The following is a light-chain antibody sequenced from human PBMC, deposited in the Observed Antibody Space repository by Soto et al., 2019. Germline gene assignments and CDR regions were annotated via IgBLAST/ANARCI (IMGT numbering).Light chain of an antibody. V-gene: IGKV3-20*01. CDR2: GAS. CDR1: QSVSSSY. CDR3: QQYGNSPYT. J-gene: IGKJ2*01. Sequence: EIGLTQSPGTLSLSPGERATLSCRASQSVSSSYLAWYQHKPGQAPRLLIYGASSRATGIPDRFSGSGSGTDFTLTISRLEPEDFAVYYCQQYGNSPYTFGQGTKLEIK.